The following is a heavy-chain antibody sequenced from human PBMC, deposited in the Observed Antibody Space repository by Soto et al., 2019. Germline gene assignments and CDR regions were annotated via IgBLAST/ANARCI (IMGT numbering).Heavy chain of an antibody. CDR2: VYYDGHT. CDR1: GGSINNNF. CDR3: ARDLFGGYCLDY. J-gene: IGHJ4*02. Sequence: PSETLSLTCTASGGSINNNFWGWIRQPPGKGLEWIGYVYYDGHTDYNPSLESRVTIAVDTSKNQFSLRLTSVTAADTAVYYCARDLFGGYCLDYWGQGALVTVSS. D-gene: IGHD5-12*01. V-gene: IGHV4-59*01.